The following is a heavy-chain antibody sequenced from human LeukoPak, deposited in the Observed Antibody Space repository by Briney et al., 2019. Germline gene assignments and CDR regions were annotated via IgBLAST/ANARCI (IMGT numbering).Heavy chain of an antibody. V-gene: IGHV3-30-3*01. D-gene: IGHD3-22*01. CDR3: ARDYTYYYDSSGYCFDY. J-gene: IGHJ4*02. CDR1: GFTFSSYA. Sequence: GGSLRLSCAASGFTFSSYAMHWVRQAPGKGLEWVAVISYDGSNKYYADSGKGRFTISRDNSKNTLYLQMNSLRAEDTAVYYCARDYTYYYDSSGYCFDYWGQGTLVTVSS. CDR2: ISYDGSNK.